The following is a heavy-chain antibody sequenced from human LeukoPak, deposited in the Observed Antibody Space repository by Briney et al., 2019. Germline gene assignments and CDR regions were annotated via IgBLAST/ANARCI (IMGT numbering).Heavy chain of an antibody. Sequence: GGSLRLSCVASGFTFSSYEMNWVRQAPGKGLEWLSYITSSDSTTHYADSVKGRFTISRDDAQNSLYLQMNSLRVEDTAVYYCAKGEYHQDGIGENRFDNWGQGALVTVSS. D-gene: IGHD5-24*01. CDR1: GFTFSSYE. J-gene: IGHJ4*02. V-gene: IGHV3-48*03. CDR2: ITSSDSTT. CDR3: AKGEYHQDGIGENRFDN.